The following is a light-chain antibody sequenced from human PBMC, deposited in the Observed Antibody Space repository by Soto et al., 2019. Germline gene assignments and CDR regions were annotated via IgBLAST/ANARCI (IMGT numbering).Light chain of an antibody. V-gene: IGKV3-15*01. CDR1: QSVSSN. Sequence: EMVMTQSPSTLSVSPLERAALSCRASQSVSSNLAWYQQRPGQAPRLLIYGASTRAAGIPARFSGSGSGTEFTLTISSLQSEDSAVYYCQQYNDWWTFGQGTKVDIK. J-gene: IGKJ1*01. CDR3: QQYNDWWT. CDR2: GAS.